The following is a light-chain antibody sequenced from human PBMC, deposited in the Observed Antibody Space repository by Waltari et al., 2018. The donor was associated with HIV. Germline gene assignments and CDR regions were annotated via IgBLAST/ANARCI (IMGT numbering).Light chain of an antibody. V-gene: IGLV2-11*01. CDR1: SRDPRGDNF. CDR2: DAS. CDR3: CSYERTYSYYA. Sequence: QSALTQPRSVSGPPGQSVTISCTGTSRDPRGDNFVSWYHPPPGKAPTVLISDASERPSGVPDRFSASKSGYTSSLTISGLQAEDEGDYYCCSYERTYSYYAFGTGTKVTVL. J-gene: IGLJ1*01.